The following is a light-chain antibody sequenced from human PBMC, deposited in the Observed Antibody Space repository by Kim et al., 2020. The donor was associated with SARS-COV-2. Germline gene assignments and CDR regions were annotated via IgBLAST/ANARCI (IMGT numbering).Light chain of an antibody. CDR3: RQALQTPA. V-gene: IGKV2-28*01. Sequence: DIVVTQSPLSLPVTPGEPASISCRSSQSLLHRNGYNYLDWYLQKPGQSPQLLIYLGSHRASGVPDRFSGGGSGTEFTLTISRVEAEDVGVYYCRQALQTPAFGQGTKVDIK. CDR2: LGS. J-gene: IGKJ1*01. CDR1: QSLLHRNGYNY.